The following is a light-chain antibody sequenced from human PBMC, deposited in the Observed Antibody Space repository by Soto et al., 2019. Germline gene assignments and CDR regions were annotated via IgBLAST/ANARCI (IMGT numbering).Light chain of an antibody. CDR3: QSYDISLSGSWV. CDR1: SSNIGAGYD. Sequence: QSVLTQPPSMSGDPGQRVTIACTGRSSNIGAGYDVHWYQQLPGTAPKLLIYGNSNRPSGVPDRFSGSKSGTSASLAIIGLQAEDEADYYCQSYDISLSGSWVFGGGTKLT. V-gene: IGLV1-40*01. J-gene: IGLJ2*01. CDR2: GNS.